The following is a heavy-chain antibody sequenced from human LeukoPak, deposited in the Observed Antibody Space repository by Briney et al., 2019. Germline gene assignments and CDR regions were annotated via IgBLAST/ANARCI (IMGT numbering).Heavy chain of an antibody. CDR2: ISGSGGST. V-gene: IGHV3-23*01. CDR1: GFTVSTNY. D-gene: IGHD5-18*01. Sequence: GGSLRLSCAASGFTVSTNYMSWVRQAPGKGLEWVSAISGSGGSTYYADSVKGRFTISRDNSKNTLYLQMNSLRAEDTAVYYCAKGRSRGYSYGYNPPFDYWGQGTLVTVSS. CDR3: AKGRSRGYSYGYNPPFDY. J-gene: IGHJ4*02.